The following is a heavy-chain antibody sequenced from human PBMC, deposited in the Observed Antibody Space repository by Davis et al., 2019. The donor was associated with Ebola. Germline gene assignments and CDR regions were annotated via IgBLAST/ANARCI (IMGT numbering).Heavy chain of an antibody. CDR1: GGSISTDY. CDR3: AREEMVRGVISYYYGMDV. Sequence: SETLSLTCTVSGGSISTDYWSWIRQPPGKGLEWIGYISYTGSTNFNPSLKSRVTISVDTSKNQVSLKLSSVTAADTAVYYCAREEMVRGVISYYYGMDVWGQGTTVTVSS. V-gene: IGHV4-59*12. D-gene: IGHD3-10*01. J-gene: IGHJ6*02. CDR2: ISYTGST.